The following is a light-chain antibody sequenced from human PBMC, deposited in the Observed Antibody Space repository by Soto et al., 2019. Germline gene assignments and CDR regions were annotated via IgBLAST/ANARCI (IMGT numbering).Light chain of an antibody. CDR1: SSDVGGYNS. CDR3: SSYTSSSTRV. J-gene: IGLJ1*01. V-gene: IGLV2-14*01. Sequence: TEPASLSGSPGQSITISCTGTSSDVGGYNSVSWYQQHPGKAPKLVIYEVTNRPSGISNRFSGSKSGNMASLTISGLQAEDEADYYCSSYTSSSTRVFGTGTKVTV. CDR2: EVT.